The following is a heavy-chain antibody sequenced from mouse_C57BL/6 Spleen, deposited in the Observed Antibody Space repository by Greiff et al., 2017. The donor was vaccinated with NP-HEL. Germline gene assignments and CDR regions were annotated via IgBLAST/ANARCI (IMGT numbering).Heavy chain of an antibody. CDR2: IDPENGDT. Sequence: VQLQQSGAELVRPGASVKLSCTASGFNFKNDYMHWVKQRPEQGLEWIGWIDPENGDTEYASKFQGKATVTADTSSNTAYMQLSSLTSEDTAVYYCTTNGYYLDYWGQGTTLTVSS. V-gene: IGHV14-4*01. CDR3: TTNGYYLDY. J-gene: IGHJ2*01. D-gene: IGHD1-1*01. CDR1: GFNFKNDY.